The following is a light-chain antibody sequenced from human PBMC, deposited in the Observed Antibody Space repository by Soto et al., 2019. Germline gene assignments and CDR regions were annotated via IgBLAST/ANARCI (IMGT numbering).Light chain of an antibody. J-gene: IGKJ3*01. Sequence: IQLTQSPSSLYASVGDRVTIPCRASQGISSYLAWYQQKPGKAPKLLIYAASTLHSGVPSRFSGSGSGTDFTLTSSSLQPEDFATYYCQQLNSYPLFGPGTKVDIK. CDR3: QQLNSYPL. V-gene: IGKV1-9*01. CDR2: AAS. CDR1: QGISSY.